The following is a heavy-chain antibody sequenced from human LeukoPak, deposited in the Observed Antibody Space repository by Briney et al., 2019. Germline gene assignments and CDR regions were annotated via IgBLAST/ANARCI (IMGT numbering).Heavy chain of an antibody. CDR1: GFTFTTFG. CDR2: ISGFNCDT. CDR3: ARVTMIVLSMNPPDNWFDP. V-gene: IGHV1-18*01. Sequence: LVKVSCKASGFTFTTFGFTWVRQAPGQGLEWIGWISGFNCDTNYAQNFQGRVTMTTDTSTGTAYMELTSLRSDDTAIYYCARVTMIVLSMNPPDNWFDPWGQGTLVTVSS. D-gene: IGHD3-22*01. J-gene: IGHJ5*02.